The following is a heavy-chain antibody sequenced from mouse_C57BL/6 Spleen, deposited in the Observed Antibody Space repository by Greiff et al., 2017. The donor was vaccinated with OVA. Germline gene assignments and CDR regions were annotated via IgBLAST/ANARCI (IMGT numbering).Heavy chain of an antibody. CDR2: IYPGDGDT. Sequence: VMLVESGPELVKPGASVKISCKASGYAFSSSWMNWVKQRPGKGLEWIGRIYPGDGDTKYNGKFKGKATLTADKSSITAYMQLRSLTSEDSAVYFCARSGYGSSYNYWGQGTTLTVSS. J-gene: IGHJ2*01. D-gene: IGHD1-1*01. CDR3: ARSGYGSSYNY. CDR1: GYAFSSSW. V-gene: IGHV1-82*01.